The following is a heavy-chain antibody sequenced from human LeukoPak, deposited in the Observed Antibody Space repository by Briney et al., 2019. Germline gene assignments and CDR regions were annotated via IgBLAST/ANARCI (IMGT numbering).Heavy chain of an antibody. D-gene: IGHD1-26*01. CDR1: GFTFSNYW. CDR2: INSDGSST. CDR3: AKVSSGSYFGYYYYYMDV. J-gene: IGHJ6*03. V-gene: IGHV3-74*01. Sequence: GGSLRLSCAASGFTFSNYWMHWVRHAPGKGLVWVSRINSDGSSTSYADSVKGRFTISRDNAKNTLYLQMNSLRAEDTAVYYCAKVSSGSYFGYYYYYMDVWGKGTTVTVSS.